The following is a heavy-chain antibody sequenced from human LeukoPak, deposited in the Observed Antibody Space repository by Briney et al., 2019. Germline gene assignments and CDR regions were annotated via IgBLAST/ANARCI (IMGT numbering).Heavy chain of an antibody. Sequence: AGRSLRLSCAASGFTFSSYAMHWVRQAPGKGLDWVAVISYDGSNKYYADSVKGRFTISRDNSKNTLYLQMNSLRAEDTAVYYCARELVRREAHWGQGTLVTVSS. D-gene: IGHD6-6*01. J-gene: IGHJ4*02. CDR1: GFTFSSYA. V-gene: IGHV3-30-3*01. CDR3: ARELVRREAH. CDR2: ISYDGSNK.